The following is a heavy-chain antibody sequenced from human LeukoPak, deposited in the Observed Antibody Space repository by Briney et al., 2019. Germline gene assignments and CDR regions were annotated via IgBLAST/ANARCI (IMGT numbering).Heavy chain of an antibody. CDR1: GGSFSGYY. D-gene: IGHD3-3*01. CDR2: INHSGST. CDR3: AKALVYWSGYYTSYYFDY. Sequence: SETLSLTCAVYGGSFSGYYWSWIRQPPGKGLEWIGEINHSGSTNYNPSLKSRVTISVDTSKNQFSLKLSSVTAAVTAVYYCAKALVYWSGYYTSYYFDYWGQGTLVTVSS. V-gene: IGHV4-34*01. J-gene: IGHJ4*02.